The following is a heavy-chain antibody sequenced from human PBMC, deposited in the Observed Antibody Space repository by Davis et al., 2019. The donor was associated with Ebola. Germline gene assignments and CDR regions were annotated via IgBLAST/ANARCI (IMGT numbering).Heavy chain of an antibody. V-gene: IGHV4-30-2*01. CDR3: ARDNDPYGGRYKYRPPNSFDL. CDR2: IYHSGIT. Sequence: PSETLSLTCAVSGGSINSGGYSWSWIRQPPGKGLEWIGYIYHSGITYYNPSLKSRVTISVDMSKNQFSLKLTSVTAADTAIYFCARDNDPYGGRYKYRPPNSFDLWGQGTKVAVSS. J-gene: IGHJ3*01. CDR1: GGSINSGGYS. D-gene: IGHD1-26*01.